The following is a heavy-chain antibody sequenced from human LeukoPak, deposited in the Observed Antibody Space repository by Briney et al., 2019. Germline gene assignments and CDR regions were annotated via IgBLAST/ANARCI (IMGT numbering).Heavy chain of an antibody. CDR3: ARDQLGYCSGGSCLPSDY. CDR1: GFTFSSYS. Sequence: GGSLRLSCAASGFTFSSYSMNWVRQAPGKGLEWVSYISSSSSTIYYADSVKGRFTISRDNAKNSPYLQMNSLRDEDTAVYYCARDQLGYCSGGSCLPSDYWGQGTLVTVSS. J-gene: IGHJ4*02. D-gene: IGHD2-15*01. CDR2: ISSSSSTI. V-gene: IGHV3-48*02.